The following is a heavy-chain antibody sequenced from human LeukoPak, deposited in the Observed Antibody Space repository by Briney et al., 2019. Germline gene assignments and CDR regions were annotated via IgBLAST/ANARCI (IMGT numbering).Heavy chain of an antibody. CDR3: ARGGVYNGYDPFDY. Sequence: GGSLRLSCAASGFTFSSYEMNWVRQAPGKGLEWVSYISNSGTAIYYADSVKGRFTIFRDNAKNSLYLQMNSLRAEDTAVYYCARGGVYNGYDPFDYWGQGTLVTVSS. D-gene: IGHD5-12*01. CDR1: GFTFSSYE. V-gene: IGHV3-48*03. J-gene: IGHJ4*02. CDR2: ISNSGTAI.